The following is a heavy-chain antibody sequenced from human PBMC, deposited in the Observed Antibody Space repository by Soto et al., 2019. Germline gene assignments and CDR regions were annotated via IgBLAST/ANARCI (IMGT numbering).Heavy chain of an antibody. CDR1: GGTFSSYA. D-gene: IGHD3-3*01. CDR3: ARVEDDFWSGYYHH. J-gene: IGHJ5*02. V-gene: IGHV1-69*01. CDR2: IIPIFGTA. Sequence: GXSVKVSGEASGGTFSSYAISWVRQAPGQGLEWMGGIIPIFGTANYAQKFQGRVTITADESTSTAYMELSSLRSEDTAVYYCARVEDDFWSGYYHHWGQGTLVTVSS.